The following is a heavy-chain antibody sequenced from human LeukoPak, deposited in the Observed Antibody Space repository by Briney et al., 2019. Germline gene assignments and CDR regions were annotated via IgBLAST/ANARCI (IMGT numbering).Heavy chain of an antibody. D-gene: IGHD1/OR15-1a*01. CDR3: ANGNSFDS. V-gene: IGHV3-7*03. CDR2: IHPDGSQI. Sequence: QSGGSLRLSCRASGFTFSNSWMSWVGQAPGKRLECVGNIHPDGSQIFYGASVTGRFTISRDNSDNSLFLQMNSLRAEDTAVYYCANGNSFDSWGQGTLVTVSS. J-gene: IGHJ4*02. CDR1: GFTFSNSW.